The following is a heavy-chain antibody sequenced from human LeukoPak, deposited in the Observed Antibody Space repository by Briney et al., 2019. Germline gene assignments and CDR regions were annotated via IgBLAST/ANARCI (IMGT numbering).Heavy chain of an antibody. Sequence: GGSLRLSCAASGFTVGSNYMSWVRQAPGKGLEWVSVIYSGGSTYYADSVKGRFTISRDNSKNTLYLQMNSLRAEDTAVYYCARDSGDSSGYYSNFDYWGQGTLVTVSS. D-gene: IGHD3-22*01. CDR2: IYSGGST. J-gene: IGHJ4*02. V-gene: IGHV3-66*01. CDR3: ARDSGDSSGYYSNFDY. CDR1: GFTVGSNY.